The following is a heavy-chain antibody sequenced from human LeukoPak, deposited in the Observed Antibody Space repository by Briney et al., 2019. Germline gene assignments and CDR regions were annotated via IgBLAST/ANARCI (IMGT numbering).Heavy chain of an antibody. CDR3: ARINTPPTGYCSGGSCPRYAFDI. Sequence: SGTLSLTCAVSGGSISSSNWWSWVRQPPGKGLEWIGEIYHSGSTNYNPSLKSRVTISVDKSKNQFSLKLSSVTAADTAVYYCARINTPPTGYCSGGSCPRYAFDIWGQGTMVTVSS. CDR1: GGSISSSNW. V-gene: IGHV4-4*02. CDR2: IYHSGST. D-gene: IGHD2-15*01. J-gene: IGHJ3*02.